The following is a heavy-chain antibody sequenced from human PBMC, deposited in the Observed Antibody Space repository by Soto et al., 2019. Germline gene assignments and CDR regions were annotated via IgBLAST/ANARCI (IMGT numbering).Heavy chain of an antibody. D-gene: IGHD6-6*01. Sequence: PSETLSLTCAVSGYSISSGYYWGWIRQPPGKGLEWIGSIYHSGSTYYNPSLKSRVTISVDTSKNQFSLKLSSVTAADTAVYYCARVRVGQLVVGPFFDYWGQGTLVTVSS. V-gene: IGHV4-38-2*01. CDR1: GYSISSGYY. CDR2: IYHSGST. J-gene: IGHJ4*02. CDR3: ARVRVGQLVVGPFFDY.